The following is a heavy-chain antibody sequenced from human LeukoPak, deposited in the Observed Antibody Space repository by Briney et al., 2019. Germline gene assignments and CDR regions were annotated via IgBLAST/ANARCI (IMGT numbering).Heavy chain of an antibody. CDR1: GFMFHDYA. J-gene: IGHJ4*02. CDR2: ISGDGGST. Sequence: GGSLRLSCAGPGFMFHDYAIHWVRQAPGKGLEWVSLISGDGGSTFYADSVKGRFTISRDNSKNSLYLQMNSLRSDDTALYHCARESESSGWYDYWGQGTLVTVSS. CDR3: ARESESSGWYDY. D-gene: IGHD6-19*01. V-gene: IGHV3-43*02.